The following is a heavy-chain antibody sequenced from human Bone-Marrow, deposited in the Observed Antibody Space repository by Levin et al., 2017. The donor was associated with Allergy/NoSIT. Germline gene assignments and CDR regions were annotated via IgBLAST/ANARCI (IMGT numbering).Heavy chain of an antibody. D-gene: IGHD1-26*01. Sequence: QTLSLTCAFSGFSLSTSGMSVSWIRQPPGKALEWLARIDWDDDKYYSTSLKTRLTISKDTSKNHVVLMMSNMDPEDTATYFCARGRSGGFGFDFWGQGILVPVSS. CDR1: GFSLSTSGMS. V-gene: IGHV2-70*11. CDR2: IDWDDDK. J-gene: IGHJ4*02. CDR3: ARGRSGGFGFDF.